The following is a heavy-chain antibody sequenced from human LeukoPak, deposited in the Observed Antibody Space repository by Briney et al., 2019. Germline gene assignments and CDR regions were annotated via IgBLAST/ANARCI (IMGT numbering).Heavy chain of an antibody. J-gene: IGHJ6*03. CDR2: ISAYNGNT. V-gene: IGHV1-18*01. D-gene: IGHD6-19*01. CDR1: GYTFTSYG. CDR3: ASTRYSSGWSAGYYYYYMDV. Sequence: ASVKVSCKASGYTFTSYGISWVRQAPGQGLEWMGWISAYNGNTNYAQKLQGRVTITADESTSTAYMELSSLRSEDTAVYYCASTRYSSGWSAGYYYYYMDVWGKGTTVTISS.